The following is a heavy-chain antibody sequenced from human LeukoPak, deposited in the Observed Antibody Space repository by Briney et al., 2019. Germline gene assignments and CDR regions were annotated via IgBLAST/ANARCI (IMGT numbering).Heavy chain of an antibody. D-gene: IGHD5-24*01. V-gene: IGHV4-34*01. CDR1: GGSFSGYY. J-gene: IGHJ4*02. CDR2: INHSGST. CDR3: ARDRGDGYNSGY. Sequence: PSETLSLTCAVYGGSFSGYYWSWIRQPPGKGLEWIGEINHSGSTNYNPSLKSRVTISVDTSKNQFSLKLSSVTAADTAVYYCARDRGDGYNSGYWGQGTLVTVSS.